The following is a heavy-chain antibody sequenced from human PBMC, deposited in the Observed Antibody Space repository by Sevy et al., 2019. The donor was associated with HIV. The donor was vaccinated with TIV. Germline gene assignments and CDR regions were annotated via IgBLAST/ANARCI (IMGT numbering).Heavy chain of an antibody. CDR3: AKRGGHYELGMDH. CDR1: GFTFSSFE. CDR2: ISSSGSTI. J-gene: IGHJ4*02. D-gene: IGHD3-3*01. V-gene: IGHV3-48*03. Sequence: GGSLRLSCAASGFTFSSFEMTWVRQAPGKGLEWVSYISSSGSTIYYANSVKGRFTISRDNAKNSLYLQMNSLRAEDTADYYCAKRGGHYELGMDHWGQGTTVTVSS.